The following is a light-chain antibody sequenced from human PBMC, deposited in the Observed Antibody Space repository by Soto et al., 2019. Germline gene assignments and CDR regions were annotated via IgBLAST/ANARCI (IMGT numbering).Light chain of an antibody. J-gene: IGKJ5*01. CDR1: QNISNY. CDR2: DAS. V-gene: IGKV3-11*01. CDR3: QQYGNLYT. Sequence: IVLTKSPSPLSVSPGESATLSCRASQNISNYLIWYQQKPGQAPRLLIYDASYRATDIPPRFSGSGSGTDFTLTISILEPEDFAVYYCQQYGNLYTFGQGTRLEI.